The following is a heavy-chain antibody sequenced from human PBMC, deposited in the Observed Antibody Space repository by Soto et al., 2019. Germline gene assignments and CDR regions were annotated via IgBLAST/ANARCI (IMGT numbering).Heavy chain of an antibody. CDR1: GGSVSSGSYY. Sequence: QVQLQESGPGLVKPSETLSLTCTVSGGSVSSGSYYWSWIRQPPGKGLEWIGYIYYSGSTNYNPSLKSRVTISVDTSKNQFSLKLSSVTAADTAVYCCARAVWLDNWFDPWGQGTLVTVSS. CDR3: ARAVWLDNWFDP. CDR2: IYYSGST. V-gene: IGHV4-61*01. D-gene: IGHD5-18*01. J-gene: IGHJ5*02.